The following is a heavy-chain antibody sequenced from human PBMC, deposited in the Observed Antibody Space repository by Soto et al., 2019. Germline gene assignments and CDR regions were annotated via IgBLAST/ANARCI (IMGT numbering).Heavy chain of an antibody. CDR1: GFTFSSYS. V-gene: IGHV3-21*01. D-gene: IGHD3-9*01. J-gene: IGHJ4*02. CDR2: ISSSSSYI. Sequence: GGSLRLSCAASGFTFSSYSMNWVRQAPGKGLEWVSSISSSSSYIYYADSVKGRFTISRDNAKNSLFLQMNSLRAEETAVYYCAREDWDDILTGYYRGYDYWGQGTLVTVSS. CDR3: AREDWDDILTGYYRGYDY.